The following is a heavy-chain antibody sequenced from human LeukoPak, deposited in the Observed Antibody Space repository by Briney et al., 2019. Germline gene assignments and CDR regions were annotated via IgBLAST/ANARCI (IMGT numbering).Heavy chain of an antibody. Sequence: GGSLRLSCAASGFTFSSYAMSWVRQAPGKGLEWVSAISGSGGSTYYADSVKGRFTISRDDSKNTLYLQMNSLRAEDTAVYYCAKVIPVLRFLEWLSPFDYWGQGTLVTVSS. V-gene: IGHV3-23*01. D-gene: IGHD3-3*01. J-gene: IGHJ4*02. CDR3: AKVIPVLRFLEWLSPFDY. CDR2: ISGSGGST. CDR1: GFTFSSYA.